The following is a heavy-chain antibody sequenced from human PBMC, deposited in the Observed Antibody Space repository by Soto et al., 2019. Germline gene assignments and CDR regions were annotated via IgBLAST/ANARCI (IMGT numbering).Heavy chain of an antibody. Sequence: GGSLRLSCAASGFTFNNYGMHWVRQAPGKGLEWVALIWYDGSNREYADSVKGRFTISRDNSKNTLYLQMSSLRVEDTAVYYWARDQGYYDSSGYYYQNWFDPWGQGTLVTVSS. V-gene: IGHV3-33*01. D-gene: IGHD3-22*01. CDR2: IWYDGSNR. CDR3: ARDQGYYDSSGYYYQNWFDP. J-gene: IGHJ5*02. CDR1: GFTFNNYG.